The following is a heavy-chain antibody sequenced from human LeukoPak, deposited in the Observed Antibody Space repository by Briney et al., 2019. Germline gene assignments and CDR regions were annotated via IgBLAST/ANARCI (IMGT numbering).Heavy chain of an antibody. V-gene: IGHV3-74*01. CDR3: AREHPFDY. Sequence: TGGSLRLSCAASGFTFSSYAMSWVRQAPGKGLVWVSRISGDGSSTTYAESVKGRFTISRDNAKNTLYLEMNSLRAEDTAVYYCAREHPFDYWGQGTLVTVSS. J-gene: IGHJ4*02. CDR1: GFTFSSYA. CDR2: ISGDGSST.